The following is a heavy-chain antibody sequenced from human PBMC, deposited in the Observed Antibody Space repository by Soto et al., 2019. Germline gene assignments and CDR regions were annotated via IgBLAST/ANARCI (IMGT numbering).Heavy chain of an antibody. D-gene: IGHD5-12*01. V-gene: IGHV3-30*18. CDR1: GFTFNSHG. Sequence: QVLLVESGGGVVQPGGSLTLSCVDSGFTFNSHGMHWVRQAPGKGLEWVAVISYDGSNKYYADSVKGRFTISRDNSKNTVYLQVNSLRAEDTALYYCAQDRTAILAEVSWLESWGRGTLVTVSA. J-gene: IGHJ5*02. CDR2: ISYDGSNK. CDR3: AQDRTAILAEVSWLES.